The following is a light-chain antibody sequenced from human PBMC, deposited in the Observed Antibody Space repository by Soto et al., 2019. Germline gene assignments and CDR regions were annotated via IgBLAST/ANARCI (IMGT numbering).Light chain of an antibody. J-gene: IGLJ2*01. CDR2: EVS. CDR3: SSYTNTTTLVL. Sequence: QSALTQPASVAASPGQSITISCTGTSSDIGGYKFVSWYQHHPGRAPKVVIYEVSNRPSGVSHRFSGSKSGNTASLTISGLQAEDEAHYYCSSYTNTTTLVLFGGGTQLTVL. CDR1: SSDIGGYKF. V-gene: IGLV2-14*01.